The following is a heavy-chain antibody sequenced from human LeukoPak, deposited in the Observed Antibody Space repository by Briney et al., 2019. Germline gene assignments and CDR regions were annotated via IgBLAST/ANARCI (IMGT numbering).Heavy chain of an antibody. CDR3: ARVRRVTGSIFDY. Sequence: SETLSLTCAVYGGSFSGYYWSWIRQPPGKGREWIGEINHSGSTNYNPSLKSRVTISVDTSKNQFSLKLSSVTAADTAVYYCARVRRVTGSIFDYWGQGTLVTVSS. D-gene: IGHD5-18*01. J-gene: IGHJ4*02. CDR2: INHSGST. V-gene: IGHV4-34*01. CDR1: GGSFSGYY.